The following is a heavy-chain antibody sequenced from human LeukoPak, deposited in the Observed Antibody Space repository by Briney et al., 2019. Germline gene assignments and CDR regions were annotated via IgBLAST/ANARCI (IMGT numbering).Heavy chain of an antibody. CDR2: ISSSSSYI. D-gene: IGHD3-3*01. V-gene: IGHV3-21*01. CDR3: ARASSASVWSGYYGDRYPQDLDY. Sequence: PGRSLRLSCAASGFTFSSYSMNWVRQAPGKGLEWVSSISSSSSYIYYADSVKGRFTISRDNAKNSLYLQMNSLRAEDTAVYYCARASSASVWSGYYGDRYPQDLDYWGQGTLVTVSS. CDR1: GFTFSSYS. J-gene: IGHJ4*02.